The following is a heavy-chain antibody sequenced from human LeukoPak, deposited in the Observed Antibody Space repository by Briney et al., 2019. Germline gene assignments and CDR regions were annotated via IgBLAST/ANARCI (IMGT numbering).Heavy chain of an antibody. CDR1: GYTFTSYD. CDR3: AREANGARDAFDI. V-gene: IGHV1-8*01. CDR2: MNPNSGNT. J-gene: IGHJ3*02. D-gene: IGHD4-17*01. Sequence: ASVKVSCKASGYTFTSYDINWVRPAAGQGLEWMGWMNPNSGNTGYAQKFQGRVTMTRNTSISTADMELSSLRSEDTAVYYCAREANGARDAFDIWGQGTIVTVSS.